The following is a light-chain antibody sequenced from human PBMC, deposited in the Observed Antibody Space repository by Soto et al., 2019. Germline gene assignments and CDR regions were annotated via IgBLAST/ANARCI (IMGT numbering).Light chain of an antibody. CDR2: AAS. J-gene: IGKJ2*01. CDR3: QQSYSTFPT. CDR1: QSIDSY. V-gene: IGKV1-39*01. Sequence: DIQMTQSPSSLSASVGDRVTITCRASQSIDSYLNWYQQKPGKAPKLLIYAASSLQSGVPSRFSGSESGTDFTLTISSLQPEDFATYYCQQSYSTFPTFGQGTKLEIK.